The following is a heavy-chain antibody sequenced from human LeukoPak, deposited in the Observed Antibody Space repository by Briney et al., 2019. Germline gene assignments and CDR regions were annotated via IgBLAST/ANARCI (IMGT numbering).Heavy chain of an antibody. CDR3: ARGLTYYDTLTGYYAPGGRAFDI. Sequence: GASVKVSCKASGYTFTSYGISWVRQAPGQGLEWMGWISAYNGNTNYAQKLQGRVTMTTDTSTSTAYMELSSLRSEDTAVYYCARGLTYYDTLTGYYAPGGRAFDIWGQGTMVTVSS. V-gene: IGHV1-18*01. D-gene: IGHD3-9*01. CDR1: GYTFTSYG. CDR2: ISAYNGNT. J-gene: IGHJ3*02.